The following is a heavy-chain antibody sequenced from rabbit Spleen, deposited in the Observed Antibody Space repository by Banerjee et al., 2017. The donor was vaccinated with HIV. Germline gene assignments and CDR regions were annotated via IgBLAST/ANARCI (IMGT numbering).Heavy chain of an antibody. CDR1: GFSFSSSDY. CDR3: ARDLASVIGWNFNL. J-gene: IGHJ4*01. V-gene: IGHV1S45*01. Sequence: QQQLEESGGDLVKPEGSLTLTCTASGFSFSSSDYMCWVRQAPGKGLEWIACINAATGKPVYATWAKGRFTISRTSSTTVTLRMTSLTAADTATYFCARDLASVIGWNFNLWGPGTLVTVS. D-gene: IGHD1-1*01. CDR2: INAATGKP.